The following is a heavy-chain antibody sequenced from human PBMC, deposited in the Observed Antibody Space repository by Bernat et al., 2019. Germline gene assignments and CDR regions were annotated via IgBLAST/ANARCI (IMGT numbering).Heavy chain of an antibody. CDR2: ISSNGGST. CDR1: GFTFSSYA. V-gene: IGHV3-64*01. Sequence: EVRLVESGGGLVQPGGSLRLSCAASGFTFSSYAMHWVRQAPGKGLEYVSAISSNGGSTYYANSVKGRFTISRDNSKNTLYLQMGSLRAEDMAVYYCARDKIVVVPAAMRSDYYGMDVWGQGTTVTVSS. J-gene: IGHJ6*02. CDR3: ARDKIVVVPAAMRSDYYGMDV. D-gene: IGHD2-2*01.